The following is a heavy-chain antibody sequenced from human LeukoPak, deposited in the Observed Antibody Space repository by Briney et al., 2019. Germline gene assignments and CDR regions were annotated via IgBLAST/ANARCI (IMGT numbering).Heavy chain of an antibody. CDR2: ISSSSSYI. CDR3: ARGGIEYYYDSSGRVDY. CDR1: GFTFSSYS. J-gene: IGHJ4*02. D-gene: IGHD3-22*01. Sequence: GGSLKLSCAASGFTFSSYSMNWVRQAPGKGLEWVSSISSSSSYIYYADSVKGRFTISRDNAKNSLYLQMNSLRAEDTAVYCCARGGIEYYYDSSGRVDYWGQGTLVTVSS. V-gene: IGHV3-21*01.